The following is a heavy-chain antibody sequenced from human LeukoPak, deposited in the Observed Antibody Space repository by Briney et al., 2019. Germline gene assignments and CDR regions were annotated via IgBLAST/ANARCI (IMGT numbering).Heavy chain of an antibody. D-gene: IGHD3-10*01. V-gene: IGHV3-7*01. CDR2: IKQDGSEK. CDR3: ARHYGSGSLDY. J-gene: IGHJ4*02. Sequence: PGGSLRLSCAASGFTFSSYWMSWVRQAPGKGLEWVANIKQDGSEKYYVDSVKGRFTISRDNAKNSLYLQMNSLRAEDTAIYYCARHYGSGSLDYWGQGTLVTVSS. CDR1: GFTFSSYW.